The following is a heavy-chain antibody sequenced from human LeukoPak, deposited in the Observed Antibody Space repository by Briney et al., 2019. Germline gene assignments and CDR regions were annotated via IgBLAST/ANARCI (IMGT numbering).Heavy chain of an antibody. Sequence: KPSGTLSLTCTVSGGSINSYYWSWIRRPPGKGLEWIGYVYYSGSTKYNPSLKSRLTISIDTPKNQFSLQLSSVTAADTAVYYCARSGGYSYGYSFDYWGQGTLVTVST. CDR1: GGSINSYY. J-gene: IGHJ4*02. D-gene: IGHD5-18*01. V-gene: IGHV4-59*01. CDR3: ARSGGYSYGYSFDY. CDR2: VYYSGST.